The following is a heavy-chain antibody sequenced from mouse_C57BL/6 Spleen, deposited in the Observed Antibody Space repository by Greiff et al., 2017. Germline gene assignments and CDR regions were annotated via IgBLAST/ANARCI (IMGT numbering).Heavy chain of an antibody. Sequence: VKLQQSGAELVRPGTSVKMSCKASGYTFTNYWIGWAKQRPGHGLEWIGDIYPGGGYTNYNEKFKGKATLTADKSSSTAYMQFSSLTSEDSAIYYCARSGYSTGFAYWGQGTLVTVSA. V-gene: IGHV1-63*01. CDR3: ARSGYSTGFAY. D-gene: IGHD2-5*01. J-gene: IGHJ3*01. CDR2: IYPGGGYT. CDR1: GYTFTNYW.